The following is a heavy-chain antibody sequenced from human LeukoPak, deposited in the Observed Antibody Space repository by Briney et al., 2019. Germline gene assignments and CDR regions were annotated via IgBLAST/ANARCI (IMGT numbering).Heavy chain of an antibody. D-gene: IGHD4-23*01. CDR2: ITGTGATT. CDR3: AKRGADSGGNSALVAFDI. Sequence: GGSLRLSCAASGFTFSSYAMSWVRQAPGKGLEWVSAITGTGATTYYADAVKGRFTISRDNSKNTLYLQMNSLRAEDTAVYYCAKRGADSGGNSALVAFDIWGQGTMVTVSS. CDR1: GFTFSSYA. V-gene: IGHV3-23*01. J-gene: IGHJ3*02.